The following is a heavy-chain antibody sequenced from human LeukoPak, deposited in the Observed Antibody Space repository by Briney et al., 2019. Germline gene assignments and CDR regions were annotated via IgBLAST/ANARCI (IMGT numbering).Heavy chain of an antibody. V-gene: IGHV1-69*13. Sequence: SVKVSCKASGGTFSSYAISWVRQAPGQGLEWMGGIIPIFGTANYAQKFQGRVTITAGESTSTAYMELSSLRSEDTAVYYCARDVRTYGREYYYYYGMDVWGQGTTVTVS. D-gene: IGHD3-10*01. J-gene: IGHJ6*02. CDR2: IIPIFGTA. CDR3: ARDVRTYGREYYYYYGMDV. CDR1: GGTFSSYA.